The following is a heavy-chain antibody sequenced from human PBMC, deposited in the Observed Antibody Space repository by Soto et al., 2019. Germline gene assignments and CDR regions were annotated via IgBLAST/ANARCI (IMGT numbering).Heavy chain of an antibody. CDR1: GFTFSSYG. Sequence: TGGSLRLSCAASGFTFSSYGMHWVRQAPGKGLEWVAVISYDGSNKYYADSVKGRFTISRDNSKNTLYLQMSSLRVEDTAVYYCATKEGFDYWGQGTLVSVSS. CDR3: ATKEGFDY. J-gene: IGHJ4*02. CDR2: ISYDGSNK. V-gene: IGHV3-30*03.